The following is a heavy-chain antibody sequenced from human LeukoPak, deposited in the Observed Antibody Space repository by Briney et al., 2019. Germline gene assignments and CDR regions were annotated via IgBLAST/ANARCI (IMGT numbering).Heavy chain of an antibody. CDR2: ISGSGGST. V-gene: IGHV3-23*01. J-gene: IGHJ4*02. CDR3: AKDNSEYSSSPEDY. Sequence: PGGSLRLSCAASGFTFSGYAMSWVRQAPGKGLEWVSAISGSGGSTYYADSVKGRFTISRDNSKNTLYLQMNSLRAEDTAVYYCAKDNSEYSSSPEDYWGQGTLVTVSS. D-gene: IGHD6-13*01. CDR1: GFTFSGYA.